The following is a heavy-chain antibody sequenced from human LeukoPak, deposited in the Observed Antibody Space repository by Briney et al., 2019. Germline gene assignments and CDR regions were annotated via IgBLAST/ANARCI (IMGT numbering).Heavy chain of an antibody. CDR2: IRSKAYGGTT. Sequence: GGSLRLSCTASGFTFGDYAMSWVRQAPGKGLEWVGFIRSKAYGGTTEYAASVKGRFTISRDDSKSIAYLQMNSLKTEDTAVYYCTTVLGDSSGYYYDYYYYMDVWGKGTTVTISS. CDR3: TTVLGDSSGYYYDYYYYMDV. V-gene: IGHV3-49*04. D-gene: IGHD3-22*01. J-gene: IGHJ6*03. CDR1: GFTFGDYA.